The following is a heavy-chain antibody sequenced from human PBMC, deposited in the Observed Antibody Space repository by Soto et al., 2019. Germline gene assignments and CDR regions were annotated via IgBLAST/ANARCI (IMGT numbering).Heavy chain of an antibody. CDR1: GFMFDNYA. CDR3: AKGRYFDSSGGCANY. J-gene: IGHJ4*02. D-gene: IGHD3-22*01. V-gene: IGHV3-23*01. CDR2: ISGSGHST. Sequence: EVQLLESGGGLVPPGASAKLSCKTSGFMFDNYAMSWVRQSPGRGLEWLAAISGSGHSTYYTESVQGRFIISRDKSKKTVFLQRNNLRAEDTAVFFCAKGRYFDSSGGCANYWGLGTLVTVSS.